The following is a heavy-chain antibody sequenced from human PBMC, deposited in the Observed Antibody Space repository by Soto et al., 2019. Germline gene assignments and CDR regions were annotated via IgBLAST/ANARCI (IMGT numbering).Heavy chain of an antibody. J-gene: IGHJ4*02. Sequence: SETLSLTCTVSGGSISSGDYYWMWIRQPPGKGLEWIGYIYYSGSTYYNPSLKSRVTISVDTSMNQFSLKLSSVTAADTAVYYCARAHGGNSDFDYWGQGTLVTVSS. CDR1: GGSISSGDYY. D-gene: IGHD2-21*02. CDR2: IYYSGST. V-gene: IGHV4-30-4*01. CDR3: ARAHGGNSDFDY.